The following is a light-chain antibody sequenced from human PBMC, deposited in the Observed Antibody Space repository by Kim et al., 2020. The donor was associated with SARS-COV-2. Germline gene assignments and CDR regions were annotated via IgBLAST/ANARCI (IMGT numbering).Light chain of an antibody. Sequence: DIQMTQSPSTLSASVGDTVTITCRASQSISGYLAWYQQKPGKAPNLLIYDASSLESGVPSRFSGSGSGTEFTLTIISLQPDDFATYYCHQYNSYWTFGQGTKVEIK. V-gene: IGKV1-5*01. J-gene: IGKJ1*01. CDR2: DAS. CDR1: QSISGY. CDR3: HQYNSYWT.